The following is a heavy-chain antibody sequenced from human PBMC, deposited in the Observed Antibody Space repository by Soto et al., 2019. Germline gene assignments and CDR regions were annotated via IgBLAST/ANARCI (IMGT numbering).Heavy chain of an antibody. D-gene: IGHD3-3*01. V-gene: IGHV4-59*01. CDR1: GGSISSYY. J-gene: IGHJ5*02. Sequence: QVQLQESGPGLVKPSETLSLTCTVSGGSISSYYWSWIRQPPGKGLEWIGYIYYSGSTNYNPSLKSRVTITVDTSTNQLSLKLSSVTAADTAVYYCARADRGVLRLLEWSPFDPWGQGTLVTVSS. CDR3: ARADRGVLRLLEWSPFDP. CDR2: IYYSGST.